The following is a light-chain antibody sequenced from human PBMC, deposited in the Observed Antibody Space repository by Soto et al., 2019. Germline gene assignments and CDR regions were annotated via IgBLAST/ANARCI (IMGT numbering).Light chain of an antibody. CDR3: QQYNNWPLYT. Sequence: IVMTQSPVTLSVSPGERATLSCRASQSVSSNLAWYQQKPGQAPRLLIYGASTRATGIPARFSGSGSGTEFTLTISSLQSEDFAVYYCQQYNNWPLYTFGQGTKVDIK. CDR1: QSVSSN. J-gene: IGKJ2*01. CDR2: GAS. V-gene: IGKV3D-15*01.